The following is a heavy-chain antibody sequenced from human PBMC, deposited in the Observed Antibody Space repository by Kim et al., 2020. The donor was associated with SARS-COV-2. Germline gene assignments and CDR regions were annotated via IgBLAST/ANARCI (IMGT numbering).Heavy chain of an antibody. V-gene: IGHV1-69*13. D-gene: IGHD3-10*01. CDR3: ARGFGEFDPPRDYYYYYGMDV. CDR1: GGTFSSYA. J-gene: IGHJ6*02. CDR2: IIPIFGTA. Sequence: SVKVSCKASGGTFSSYAISWVRQAPGQGLEWMGGIIPIFGTANYAQKFQGRVTITADESTSTAYMELSSLRSEDTAVYYCARGFGEFDPPRDYYYYYGMDVWGQGTTVTVSS.